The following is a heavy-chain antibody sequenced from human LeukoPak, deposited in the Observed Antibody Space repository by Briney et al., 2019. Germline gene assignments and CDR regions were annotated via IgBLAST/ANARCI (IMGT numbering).Heavy chain of an antibody. CDR3: ARAKGTSSQLTFDY. V-gene: IGHV4-30-4*08. J-gene: IGHJ4*02. CDR2: IYYSGST. CDR1: GVSIRSGDYY. Sequence: SETLSLTCTVSGVSIRSGDYYWSWIRQPPGKGLEWIGYIYYSGSTYYNPSLKSRVTISVDTSKNQFSLKLSSVTAADTAVYYCARAKGTSSQLTFDYWGQGTLVTVSS. D-gene: IGHD1-1*01.